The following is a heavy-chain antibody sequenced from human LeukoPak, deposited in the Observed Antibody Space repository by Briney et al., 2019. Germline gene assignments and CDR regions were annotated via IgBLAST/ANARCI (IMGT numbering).Heavy chain of an antibody. D-gene: IGHD3-3*01. V-gene: IGHV1-69*13. J-gene: IGHJ6*02. CDR1: GGTFSSYA. CDR2: IIPIFGTA. CDR3: VMGSYYDFWSGYYMGYYYGMDV. Sequence: ASMKVSCKASGGTFSSYAISWVRQAPGQGLEWMGGIIPIFGTANYAQKFQGRVTITADESTSTAYMELSSLRSEDTAVYYCVMGSYYDFWSGYYMGYYYGMDVWGQGTTVTVSS.